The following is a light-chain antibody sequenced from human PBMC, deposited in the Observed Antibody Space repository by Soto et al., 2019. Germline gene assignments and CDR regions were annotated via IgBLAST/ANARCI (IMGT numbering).Light chain of an antibody. CDR2: EVT. CDR1: SNNVGSYDY. Sequence: QSVLTQPPSASGSPGQSVTISCAGSSNNVGSYDYVSWYRQHPGQAPKLLIYEVTKRPSGVPDRFSGSKSGNTASLTVSGLQAEDEADYYCSSFVGVNSYVFGTGTKSPS. V-gene: IGLV2-8*01. J-gene: IGLJ1*01. CDR3: SSFVGVNSYV.